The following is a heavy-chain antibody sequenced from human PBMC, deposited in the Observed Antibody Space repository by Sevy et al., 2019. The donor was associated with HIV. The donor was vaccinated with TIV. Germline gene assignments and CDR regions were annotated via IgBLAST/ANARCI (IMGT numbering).Heavy chain of an antibody. CDR3: ARVSVVGQLLDVDDAFDI. V-gene: IGHV4-31*01. CDR1: GGSISSGGYY. D-gene: IGHD2-2*01. CDR2: IYYSGST. Sequence: SETLSLTCTVSGGSISSGGYYWSWIRQHPGKGLEWIGYIYYSGSTYYNPSLKSQVTISVDTSKNEFSLKLSSVTAADTAVYDWARVSVVGQLLDVDDAFDIWGQGTMVTVSS. J-gene: IGHJ3*02.